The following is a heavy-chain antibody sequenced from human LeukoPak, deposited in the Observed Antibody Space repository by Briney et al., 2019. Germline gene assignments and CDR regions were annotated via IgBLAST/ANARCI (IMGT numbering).Heavy chain of an antibody. CDR3: ARLKRGYSYGTDY. Sequence: GGSLRLSCAASGFTFSSYSMNWVRQAPGKGLEWVSSISSSSSYIYYADSVKGRFTISRDNAKNSLYLQMNSLRAEDTAVYYCARLKRGYSYGTDYWGQGALVTVSS. V-gene: IGHV3-21*01. J-gene: IGHJ4*02. CDR1: GFTFSSYS. D-gene: IGHD5-18*01. CDR2: ISSSSSYI.